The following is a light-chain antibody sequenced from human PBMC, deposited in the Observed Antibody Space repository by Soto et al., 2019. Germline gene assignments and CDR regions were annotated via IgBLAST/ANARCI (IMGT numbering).Light chain of an antibody. CDR2: RAS. J-gene: IGKJ1*01. CDR1: QSINNW. Sequence: DIQMTQSPSTLSASVGDRVTITCRASQSINNWLAWYQQKPGKAPKLLIYRASSFENGVPSRFSGRGSGTEFIFTITSLQADDFATYYCQQYSSASTFGQGTKVEI. CDR3: QQYSSAST. V-gene: IGKV1-5*03.